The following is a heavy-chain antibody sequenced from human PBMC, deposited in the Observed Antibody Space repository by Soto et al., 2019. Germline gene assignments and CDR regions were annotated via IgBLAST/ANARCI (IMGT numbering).Heavy chain of an antibody. V-gene: IGHV3-23*01. CDR2: ISASEGNT. CDR1: GFRFSRSA. CDR3: AKVRIDHYYGMDV. Sequence: EVQLLESGGGLVQPGGSLRLSCVASGFRFSRSAMTWIRQAPGKGLDWVSAISASEGNTYVADSVEGRFVISRDNSKNTLYLQMNSLRAEDTAIYYCAKVRIDHYYGMDVWGQGTTVTVSS. D-gene: IGHD2-15*01. J-gene: IGHJ6*02.